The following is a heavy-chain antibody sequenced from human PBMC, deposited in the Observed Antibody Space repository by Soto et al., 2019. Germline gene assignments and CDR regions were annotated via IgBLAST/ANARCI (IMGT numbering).Heavy chain of an antibody. CDR1: DGSITPNY. CDR3: ARLGAYYQALDS. J-gene: IGHJ4*02. V-gene: IGHV4-59*08. Sequence: QIQLQESGPGLVKPSETLSLSCTVSDGSITPNYYTWVRQPPGKGLEWIGYVYYAGTNTYNPSLKSRFSISIDTSKNEVSLKLSSVTAADTAVYYCARLGAYYQALDSWGQGTLVTVSS. D-gene: IGHD3-22*01. CDR2: VYYAGTN.